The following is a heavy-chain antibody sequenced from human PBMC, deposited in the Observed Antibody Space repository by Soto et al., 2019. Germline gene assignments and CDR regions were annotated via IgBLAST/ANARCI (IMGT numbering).Heavy chain of an antibody. CDR1: GGSISSSSYY. J-gene: IGHJ4*02. D-gene: IGHD6-6*01. Sequence: SETLSLTCTVSGGSISSSSYYWGWIRQPPGKGLEWIGRIYYSGSTYYNPSLKSRVTISVDTSKNQFSLKLSSVTAADTAVYYCARTNSFYSSSPYFDYWGQGTLVTVSS. CDR2: IYYSGST. CDR3: ARTNSFYSSSPYFDY. V-gene: IGHV4-39*07.